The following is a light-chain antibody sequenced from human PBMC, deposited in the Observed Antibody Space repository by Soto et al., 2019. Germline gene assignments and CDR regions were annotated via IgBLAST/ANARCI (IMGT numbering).Light chain of an antibody. CDR2: DAS. Sequence: EIVLTQSPATLSLSPGERATLSCRASQSVSSYLAWYQQKPGQAPRLLIYDASNRATGIPARFSGSGSGTDFTLTISSLEPEDFAVYYCQQHGGLPRTFGKGTKVEIK. J-gene: IGKJ1*01. CDR3: QQHGGLPRT. CDR1: QSVSSY. V-gene: IGKV3-11*01.